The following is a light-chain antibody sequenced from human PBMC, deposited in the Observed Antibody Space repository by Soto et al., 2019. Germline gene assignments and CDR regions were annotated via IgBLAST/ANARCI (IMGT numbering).Light chain of an antibody. Sequence: DIQMTQSPSTLSASVGDRVTITCRASQSVSSWLAWYQQKPGKAPNLLIYKASTLESGVPSRFSGSGSGTEFILTISGLQHDDFANYYCQHYSTYPLTFGGGTKVEIK. J-gene: IGKJ4*01. V-gene: IGKV1-5*03. CDR1: QSVSSW. CDR2: KAS. CDR3: QHYSTYPLT.